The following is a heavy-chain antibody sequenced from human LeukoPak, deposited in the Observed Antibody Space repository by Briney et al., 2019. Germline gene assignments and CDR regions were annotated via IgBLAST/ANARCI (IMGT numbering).Heavy chain of an antibody. Sequence: PGRSLRLSWAASGFTFSIYGMHWVRHAPGKGLEWVAVIWYDGSNKYYADSVKGRFTISRDNSKNTLYLQMNSLRAEDTAVYYCARLPFEAAADAYYYYGMDVWGQGTTVTVSS. V-gene: IGHV3-33*01. CDR2: IWYDGSNK. D-gene: IGHD6-13*01. CDR3: ARLPFEAAADAYYYYGMDV. J-gene: IGHJ6*02. CDR1: GFTFSIYG.